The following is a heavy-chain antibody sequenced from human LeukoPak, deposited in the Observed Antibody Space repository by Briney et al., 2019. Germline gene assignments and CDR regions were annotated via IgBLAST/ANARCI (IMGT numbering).Heavy chain of an antibody. CDR2: INHSGST. V-gene: IGHV4-34*01. CDR3: ARQKRLWFGELSPSYYYYMDV. Sequence: SETLSLTCAVYGGSFSGYYWSWIRQPPGKGLEWIGEINHSGSTNYNPSLKSRVTISVDTSKNQFSLKLSSVAAADTAVYYCARQKRLWFGELSPSYYYYMDVWGKGTTVTVSS. J-gene: IGHJ6*03. D-gene: IGHD3-10*01. CDR1: GGSFSGYY.